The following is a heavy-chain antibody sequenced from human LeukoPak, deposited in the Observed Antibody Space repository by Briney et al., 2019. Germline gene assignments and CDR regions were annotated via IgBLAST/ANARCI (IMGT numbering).Heavy chain of an antibody. J-gene: IGHJ3*02. D-gene: IGHD1-26*01. CDR2: IKSKTDGGTT. Sequence: GGSLRLSCAASGFTFSNAWMSWVRQAPGKGLEWVGRIKSKTDGGTTDYAAPVKGRFTISRDDSKNTLYLQMNSLKTEDTAVYYSTTEWELLPLDDAFDIWGQGTMVTVSS. V-gene: IGHV3-15*01. CDR3: TTEWELLPLDDAFDI. CDR1: GFTFSNAW.